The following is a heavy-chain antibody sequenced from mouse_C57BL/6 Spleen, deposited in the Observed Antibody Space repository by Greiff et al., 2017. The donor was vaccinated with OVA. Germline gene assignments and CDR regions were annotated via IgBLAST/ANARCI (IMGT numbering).Heavy chain of an antibody. D-gene: IGHD1-1*01. V-gene: IGHV1-64*01. J-gene: IGHJ2*01. Sequence: QVHVKQPGAELVKPGASVKLSCKASGYTFTSYWMHWVKQRPGQGLEWIGMIHPNDSCTNYNEKFKSKSTLTVDKSSSTAYMQLSSLTSEDSAVYYCARPDYNGSTKDYWGQGTTLTVSS. CDR2: IHPNDSCT. CDR3: ARPDYNGSTKDY. CDR1: GYTFTSYW.